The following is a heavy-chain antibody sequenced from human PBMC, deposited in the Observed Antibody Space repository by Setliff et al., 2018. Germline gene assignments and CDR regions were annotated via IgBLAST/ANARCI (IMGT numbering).Heavy chain of an antibody. CDR1: GGSISSNSHY. J-gene: IGHJ5*02. D-gene: IGHD3-22*01. CDR2: IHYSGST. Sequence: SETLSLTCTVSGGSISSNSHYWGWIRQPPGKGLEWIGSIHYSGSTYYNPSLESRVTISVDTSKNQFSLRLSSVTAADTAVYYCARAAKYDSSGYYGFWFDPWGQGNLVTVSS. V-gene: IGHV4-39*07. CDR3: ARAAKYDSSGYYGFWFDP.